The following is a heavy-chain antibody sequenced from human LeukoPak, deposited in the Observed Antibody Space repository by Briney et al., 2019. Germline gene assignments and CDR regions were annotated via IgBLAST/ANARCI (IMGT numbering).Heavy chain of an antibody. D-gene: IGHD3-9*01. Sequence: ASVKVSCKASGYTFTSYGISWVRQAPGQGLEWMGWISAYNGNTNYAQNLQGRVTMTTDTSTSTAYMELRSLRSDDTAVYYCATVQLVYYDILPGNSPGAHFDYWGQGTLVTVSS. V-gene: IGHV1-18*01. CDR1: GYTFTSYG. CDR2: ISAYNGNT. J-gene: IGHJ4*02. CDR3: ATVQLVYYDILPGNSPGAHFDY.